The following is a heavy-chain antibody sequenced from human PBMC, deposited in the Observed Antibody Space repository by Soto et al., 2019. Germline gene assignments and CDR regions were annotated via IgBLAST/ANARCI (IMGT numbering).Heavy chain of an antibody. V-gene: IGHV1-46*01. D-gene: IGHD1-26*01. CDR2: INPSGGST. CDR3: ARADAGVGATYYYGMDV. CDR1: GYTFTSYY. Sequence: ASVKVSCKASGYTFTSYYMHWVRQAPGQGLEWMGIINPSGGSTSYAQKFQGRVTMTRDTSTSTVYMELSSLRSEDTAVYYCARADAGVGATYYYGMDVRGQGTTVTVSS. J-gene: IGHJ6*02.